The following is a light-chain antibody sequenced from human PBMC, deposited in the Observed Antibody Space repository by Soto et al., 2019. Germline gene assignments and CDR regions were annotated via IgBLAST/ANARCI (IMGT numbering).Light chain of an antibody. CDR3: CSYTSNSRV. CDR1: SNDIGAYTY. CDR2: AVN. V-gene: IGLV2-14*03. Sequence: QSALTQPASVSGSPGQSITISCTGTSNDIGAYTYVSWYQHHPGKAPKLMIYAVNERPSGVSNRFSGSKSGTTASLTISWLQAEDEADYFCCSYTSNSRVFGGGTKLTVL. J-gene: IGLJ3*02.